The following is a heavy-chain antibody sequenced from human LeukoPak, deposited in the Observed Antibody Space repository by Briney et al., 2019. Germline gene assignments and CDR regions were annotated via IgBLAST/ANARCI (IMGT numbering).Heavy chain of an antibody. J-gene: IGHJ4*02. CDR1: GGSISSSNW. CDR3: ARVGNTAMVTDFDY. D-gene: IGHD5-18*01. Sequence: PSETLSLTCAVSGGSISSSNWWSWVRQPPGKGLEWIGEIYRSGSTNYNPSLKSRVTISVDTSKNQFSLKLSSVTAADTAVYYCARVGNTAMVTDFDYWGQGTLVTVSS. CDR2: IYRSGST. V-gene: IGHV4-4*02.